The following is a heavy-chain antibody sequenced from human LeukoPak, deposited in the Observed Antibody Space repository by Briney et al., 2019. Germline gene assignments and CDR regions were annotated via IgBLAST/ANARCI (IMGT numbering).Heavy chain of an antibody. J-gene: IGHJ4*02. CDR3: ARVKETQGQSGRYSPFDY. CDR2: IYDSGSK. Sequence: SETLSLICTVPGGSISRYYWSWLRQPLGKGLPWIGYIYDSGSKDYYSFLTCRVTISVDTSKHQFSLKLRPVTAADTAVYFCARVKETQGQSGRYSPFDYWGQGTLVTVSS. CDR1: GGSISRYY. V-gene: IGHV4-59*01. D-gene: IGHD3-10*01.